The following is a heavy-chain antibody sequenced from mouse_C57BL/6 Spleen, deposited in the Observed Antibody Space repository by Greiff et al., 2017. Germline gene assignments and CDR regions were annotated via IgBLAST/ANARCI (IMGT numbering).Heavy chain of an antibody. D-gene: IGHD2-12*01. CDR1: GYTFTSYW. CDR2: IDPSDSYT. J-gene: IGHJ1*03. V-gene: IGHV1-69*01. CDR3: ARLRPSWYFDV. Sequence: VQLQQPGAELVMPGASVKLSCKASGYTFTSYWMHWVKQRPGQGLEWIGEIDPSDSYTNYNQQFKGKSTLTVDKSSSTAYMQLSSLTSEDSAVYYCARLRPSWYFDVWGTGTTVTVSS.